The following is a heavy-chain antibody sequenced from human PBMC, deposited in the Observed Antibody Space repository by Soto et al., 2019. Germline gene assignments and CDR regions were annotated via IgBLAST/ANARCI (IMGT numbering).Heavy chain of an antibody. CDR1: GGSISSSSYY. CDR3: ARGGGDGYSGYDYYYFDY. Sequence: SETLSLTCTVSGGSISSSSYYWGWIRQPPGKGLEWIGSIYYSGSTYYNPPLKSRVTISVDTSKNQFSLKLSSVTAADTAVYYCARGGGDGYSGYDYYYFDYWTQGALVTVSS. CDR2: IYYSGST. V-gene: IGHV4-39*01. J-gene: IGHJ4*02. D-gene: IGHD5-12*01.